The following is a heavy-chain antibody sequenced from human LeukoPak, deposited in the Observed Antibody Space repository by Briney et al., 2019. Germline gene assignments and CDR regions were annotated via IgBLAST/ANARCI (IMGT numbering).Heavy chain of an antibody. CDR3: AKDPIAVAGTGKKYYYYYMDV. D-gene: IGHD6-19*01. CDR2: IAYDGSNK. V-gene: IGHV3-30*18. CDR1: GFTFSSYG. Sequence: GGSLRLSCAAFGFTFSSYGMHCVRQAPGKGLEWVAVIAYDGSNKYYADSVKGRFTISRDNSKNTLYLQMNSLRAEDTAVYYCAKDPIAVAGTGKKYYYYYMDVWGKGTTVTVSS. J-gene: IGHJ6*03.